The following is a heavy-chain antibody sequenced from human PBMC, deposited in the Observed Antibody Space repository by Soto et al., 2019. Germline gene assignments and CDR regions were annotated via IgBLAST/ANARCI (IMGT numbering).Heavy chain of an antibody. Sequence: EESLKISCNGSGYSFSSYWIGWLRQMPGKGLEWMGMIYPGATDTRYSPCFQAQDTISADKSFSTAYLQWINPKASDTALYFCARPRYYDPIGYNFGKDVWGQGTRVTFSS. V-gene: IGHV5-51*01. CDR2: IYPGATDT. J-gene: IGHJ6*02. CDR3: ARPRYYDPIGYNFGKDV. D-gene: IGHD3-22*01. CDR1: GYSFSSYW.